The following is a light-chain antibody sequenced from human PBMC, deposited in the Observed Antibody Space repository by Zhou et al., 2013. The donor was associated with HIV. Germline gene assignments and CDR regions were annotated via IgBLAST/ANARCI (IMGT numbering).Light chain of an antibody. CDR2: GAS. Sequence: EIVLTQSPGTLSLSPGERVTLSCRASQSVSNSLAWYQQKGGQAPRLLIHGASSTANGVPARFSGSGSGTEFTLTISNLQSEDVAVYYCQQYNKWPPDTFGPGTKVDIK. V-gene: IGKV3-15*01. CDR3: QQYNKWPPDT. J-gene: IGKJ3*01. CDR1: QSVSNS.